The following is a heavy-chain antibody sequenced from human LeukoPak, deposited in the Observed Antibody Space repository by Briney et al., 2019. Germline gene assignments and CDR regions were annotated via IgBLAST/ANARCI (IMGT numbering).Heavy chain of an antibody. CDR3: AREGLQGFDI. CDR1: GLTFSSYW. V-gene: IGHV3-7*01. Sequence: PGRSLRLSCAASGLTFSSYWMSWVRQAPGKGLEWVANIKQDGSEKYYVDSVKGRFTISRDNAKNSLYLQMNSLRAEDMAVYYCAREGLQGFDIWGQGTMVTVSS. J-gene: IGHJ3*02. CDR2: IKQDGSEK.